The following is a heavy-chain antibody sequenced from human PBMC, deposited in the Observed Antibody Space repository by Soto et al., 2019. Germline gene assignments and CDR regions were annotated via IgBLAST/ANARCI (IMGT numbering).Heavy chain of an antibody. J-gene: IGHJ6*02. CDR1: GGTFSSYA. D-gene: IGHD4-17*01. Sequence: QVQLVQSGAEVKKPGSSVKVSCKASGGTFSSYAISWVRQAPGQGLEWMGGIIPIFGTANYAQKFQGRVTITADKSTSTAYMELSSLRSEDTAVYYCARDPRGDYEFLYYYGMDVWGQGTTVTVSS. CDR3: ARDPRGDYEFLYYYGMDV. V-gene: IGHV1-69*06. CDR2: IIPIFGTA.